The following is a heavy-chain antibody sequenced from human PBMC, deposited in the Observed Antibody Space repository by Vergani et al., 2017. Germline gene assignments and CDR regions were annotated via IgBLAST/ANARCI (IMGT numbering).Heavy chain of an antibody. CDR3: AKGGSLMRVQLFPYFDY. CDR2: ISASGGST. D-gene: IGHD5-18*01. J-gene: IGHJ4*02. V-gene: IGHV3-23*01. Sequence: EVQLLESGGGLVQPGGSLRLSCAASGFTFSSYAMSWVRQAPGKVLEWVSAISASGGSTYCADSVKGRFTISRDNSKNTLYLQMNSLRAEDTAVYYCAKGGSLMRVQLFPYFDYWGQGTLVTVSS. CDR1: GFTFSSYA.